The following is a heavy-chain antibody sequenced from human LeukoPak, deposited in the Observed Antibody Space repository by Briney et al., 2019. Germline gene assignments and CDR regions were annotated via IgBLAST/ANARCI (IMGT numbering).Heavy chain of an antibody. J-gene: IGHJ4*02. Sequence: PGGSLRLSGSASGFTFSNYARNWLRQAPGNGLEGVAVISYDGNKKYYAGSVKGRFTISRDNSKNTLYLQMNSLRAEDTAVYYCARWKSLKGTFDYWGRGTLVTVSS. D-gene: IGHD1-7*01. CDR3: ARWKSLKGTFDY. CDR2: ISYDGNKK. V-gene: IGHV3-30*04. CDR1: GFTFSNYA.